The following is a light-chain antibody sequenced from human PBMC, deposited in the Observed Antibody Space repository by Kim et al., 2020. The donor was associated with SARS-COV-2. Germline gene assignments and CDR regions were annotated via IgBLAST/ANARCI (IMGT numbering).Light chain of an antibody. Sequence: SSELTQDPAVFVALGQTVRIPCQGDSLRSYYASWYQQKPRQAPVLVLYGKNNPPSGSPDRFPGSSSGNPAPFTIPRAPAADEADFFCNSLDRSGNHMVFG. CDR2: GKN. J-gene: IGLJ2*01. CDR3: NSLDRSGNHMV. V-gene: IGLV3-19*01. CDR1: SLRSYY.